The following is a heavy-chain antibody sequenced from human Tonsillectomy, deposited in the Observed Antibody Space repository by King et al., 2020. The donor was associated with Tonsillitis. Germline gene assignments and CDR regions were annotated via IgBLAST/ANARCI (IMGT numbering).Heavy chain of an antibody. J-gene: IGHJ4*02. CDR3: ARMSEYNYGYTFDS. CDR2: IYHSGRT. V-gene: IGHV4-38-2*01. CDR1: SHSISSGFY. D-gene: IGHD5-18*01. Sequence: VQLQESGPGLVKPSETLSLTCAVSSHSISSGFYWGWIRQPPGKGLQWIGSIYHSGRTYYNPSLKSRVTISVDTSKNQFSLKLSSVSAADTAVYYGARMSEYNYGYTFDSWGQGTLVTVSS.